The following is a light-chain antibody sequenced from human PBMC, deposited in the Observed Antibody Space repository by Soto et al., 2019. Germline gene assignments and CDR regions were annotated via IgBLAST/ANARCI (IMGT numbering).Light chain of an antibody. J-gene: IGKJ3*01. Sequence: EIVLTQSPATLSVSPGERATLSCRASQSVSTYLAWYQQKPGQAPRLLIYDASNRATGIPARFSGSGSGTDFTITISSLEPEDFAVYYCQQRSNWPPFTFGPGTKVDIK. CDR1: QSVSTY. CDR3: QQRSNWPPFT. V-gene: IGKV3-11*01. CDR2: DAS.